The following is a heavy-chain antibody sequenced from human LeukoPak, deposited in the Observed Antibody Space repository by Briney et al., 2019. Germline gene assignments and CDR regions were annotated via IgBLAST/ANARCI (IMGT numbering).Heavy chain of an antibody. CDR2: IRSDGNNK. Sequence: PGGSLRLSCAASGFTFSSYGMHWVRQAPGKGLEWVAFIRSDGNNKYYADSVKGRFTISRDNSKNTLHLQMNNLRSEDTAVYYCAKDGSGYSYSDYWGQGTLVTVSS. CDR1: GFTFSSYG. CDR3: AKDGSGYSYSDY. J-gene: IGHJ4*02. D-gene: IGHD5-18*01. V-gene: IGHV3-30*02.